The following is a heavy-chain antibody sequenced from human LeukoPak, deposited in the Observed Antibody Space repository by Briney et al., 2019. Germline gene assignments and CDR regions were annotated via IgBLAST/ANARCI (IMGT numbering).Heavy chain of an antibody. Sequence: SGTLSLTCTVSGGSISSSSYYWGWIRQPPGKGLEWIGSIYYSGSSYYNPSLKSRVTISVDTSKNQFSLKVTSVTAADTAVYYCAREVGGGDCYDYWGQGTLVTVSS. CDR2: IYYSGSS. D-gene: IGHD2-21*01. V-gene: IGHV4-39*07. J-gene: IGHJ4*02. CDR1: GGSISSSSYY. CDR3: AREVGGGDCYDY.